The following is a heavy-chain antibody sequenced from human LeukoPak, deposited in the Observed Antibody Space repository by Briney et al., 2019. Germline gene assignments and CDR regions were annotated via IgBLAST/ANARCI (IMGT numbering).Heavy chain of an antibody. J-gene: IGHJ4*02. CDR2: INPNGGGT. D-gene: IGHD2-15*01. CDR1: GYTFTGYY. Sequence: ASVKVSCKASGYTFTGYYMHWVRQAPGQGLEWMGWINPNGGGTNYAQKFQGRVSMTRDTSISTAYMELSSLRSDDTAVYYCARVGYCSGGTCPYYFDLWDQGTLVTVSS. V-gene: IGHV1-2*02. CDR3: ARVGYCSGGTCPYYFDL.